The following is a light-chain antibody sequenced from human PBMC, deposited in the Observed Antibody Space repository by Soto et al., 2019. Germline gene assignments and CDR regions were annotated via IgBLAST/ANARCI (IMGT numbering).Light chain of an antibody. CDR1: QSVSTNY. CDR2: SAS. CDR3: QLYGISPH. V-gene: IGKV3-20*01. J-gene: IGKJ1*01. Sequence: EIVLTQSPGTLSLSPGERATLSCRASQSVSTNYLGWYQQKPGQAPRLLIYSASSRAAGIPDRFSGSGSGTDFTLTINRLEPEDFAVYYCQLYGISPHFGQGTKVDVK.